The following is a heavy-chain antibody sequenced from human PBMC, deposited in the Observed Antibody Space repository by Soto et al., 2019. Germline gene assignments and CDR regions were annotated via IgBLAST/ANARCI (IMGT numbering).Heavy chain of an antibody. D-gene: IGHD6-13*01. Sequence: QVQLQESGPGLVKPSETLSLTCTVSGGSISSYYWSWIRQPPGKGLEWIGYIYYSGSTNYNPSLKRRVTILVDTSKQPFPLKLSSVTAAETGVYYWARDCGYSSWWYDFDYYCYYMDVWGKGTTVTVSS. CDR3: ARDCGYSSWWYDFDYYCYYMDV. V-gene: IGHV4-59*01. CDR1: GGSISSYY. J-gene: IGHJ6*03. CDR2: IYYSGST.